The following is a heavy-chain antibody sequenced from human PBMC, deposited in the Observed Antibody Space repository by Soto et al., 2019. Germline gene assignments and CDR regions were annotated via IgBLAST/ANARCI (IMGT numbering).Heavy chain of an antibody. Sequence: EVQLLESGGGLVQPGGSLRLSCAASGFTFSSYAMSWVRQAPGKGLEWVSAISGSGGSTYYADSVKGRFTISRDTSKNALYLQRNRLRAEDTAVYYCEKYLSRETRAAAGWFDPWGQGTLVTVSS. CDR3: EKYLSRETRAAAGWFDP. V-gene: IGHV3-23*01. D-gene: IGHD2-15*01. J-gene: IGHJ5*02. CDR1: GFTFSSYA. CDR2: ISGSGGST.